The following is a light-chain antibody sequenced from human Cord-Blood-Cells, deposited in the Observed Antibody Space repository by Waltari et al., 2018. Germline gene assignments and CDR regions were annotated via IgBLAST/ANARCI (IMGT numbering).Light chain of an antibody. V-gene: IGLV3-25*03. Sequence: SYELTQPPSVSVSPGQTARITCSGEALPKQYAYWYQQKPGQAHVVVIYKDSEGPSGFPERFSGSSSGTTVTLTISGVQAEDEADYYCQSADSSGTYVFGTGTKVTVL. J-gene: IGLJ1*01. CDR3: QSADSSGTYV. CDR1: ALPKQY. CDR2: KDS.